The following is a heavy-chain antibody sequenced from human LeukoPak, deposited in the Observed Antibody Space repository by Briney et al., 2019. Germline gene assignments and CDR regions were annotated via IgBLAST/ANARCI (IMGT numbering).Heavy chain of an antibody. Sequence: QPGGSLSPSGAPSGFPFSSYAMTWARRAPGGGLEWASGFSGGGGTTYYADSVKGRFTISRDNSKNTLYLQMNSLRAEDTAVYYCANGNRCTSPNCLGYYYFYMDVWGKGTTVTVSS. D-gene: IGHD2-8*01. CDR2: FSGGGGTT. CDR1: GFPFSSYA. J-gene: IGHJ6*03. CDR3: ANGNRCTSPNCLGYYYFYMDV. V-gene: IGHV3-23*01.